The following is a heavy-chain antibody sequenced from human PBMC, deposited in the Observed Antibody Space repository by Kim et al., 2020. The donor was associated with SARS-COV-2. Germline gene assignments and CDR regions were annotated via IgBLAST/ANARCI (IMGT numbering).Heavy chain of an antibody. Sequence: GGSLRLSCAASGFTFSSYAMSWVRQAPGKGLEWVSAISGSGGSTYYADSVKGRFTISRDNSKNTLYLQMNSLRAEDTAVYYCAKGFEWELLQPDAFDIWGQGTMVTVSS. V-gene: IGHV3-23*01. CDR3: AKGFEWELLQPDAFDI. CDR2: ISGSGGST. D-gene: IGHD1-26*01. CDR1: GFTFSSYA. J-gene: IGHJ3*02.